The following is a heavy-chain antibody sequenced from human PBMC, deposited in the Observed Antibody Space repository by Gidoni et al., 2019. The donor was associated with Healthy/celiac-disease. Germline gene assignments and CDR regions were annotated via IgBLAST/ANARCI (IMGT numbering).Heavy chain of an antibody. CDR2: ISGSGGST. V-gene: IGHV3-23*01. J-gene: IGHJ4*02. D-gene: IGHD4-17*01. CDR1: GFPFSSYA. Sequence: EVQLLESGGGLVQPGGSLRLSCAASGFPFSSYAMSWVRQAPGKGLEWVSAISGSGGSTYYADSVKGRFTISRDNSNNTLYLQMNSLRAEDTAVYYCAKRPTYGDYFDYWGQGTLVTVSS. CDR3: AKRPTYGDYFDY.